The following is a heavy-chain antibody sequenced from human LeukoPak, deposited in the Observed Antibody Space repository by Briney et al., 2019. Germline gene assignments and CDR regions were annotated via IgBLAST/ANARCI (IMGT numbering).Heavy chain of an antibody. J-gene: IGHJ4*02. Sequence: PGGSLRLSCAASGFTFSNAWMSWVRQPPGKGMEWVGRIKSKTDGGTTDYAAPVKGSLIISSDDYKNTLYLQMNSLKTEDAAVYYCSTDLVVVTLDYWGQGTLVTVSS. CDR2: IKSKTDGGTT. V-gene: IGHV3-15*01. CDR1: GFTFSNAW. D-gene: IGHD4-23*01. CDR3: STDLVVVTLDY.